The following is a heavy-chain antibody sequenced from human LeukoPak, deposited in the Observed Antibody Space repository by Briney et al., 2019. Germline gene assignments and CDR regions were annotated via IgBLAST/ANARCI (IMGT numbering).Heavy chain of an antibody. J-gene: IGHJ4*02. CDR1: GGSISSSSYY. CDR2: INHSGST. V-gene: IGHV4-39*07. Sequence: PSETLSLTCTVSGGSISSSSYYWGWIRQPPGKGLEWIGEINHSGSTNYNPSLKSRVTISVDTSKNQFSLKLSSVTAADTAVYYCARRFFDYRGQGTLVTVSS. CDR3: ARRFFDY.